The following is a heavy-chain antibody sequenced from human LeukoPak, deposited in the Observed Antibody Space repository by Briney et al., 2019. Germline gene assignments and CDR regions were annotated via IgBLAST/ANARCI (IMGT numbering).Heavy chain of an antibody. CDR1: GFTFDDYA. CDR3: AKDISYDSSGPGAFDI. D-gene: IGHD3-22*01. CDR2: ISWNSGSI. V-gene: IGHV3-9*01. J-gene: IGHJ3*02. Sequence: GGSLRLSCAASGFTFDDYAMHWVRQAPGKGLEWVSGISWNSGSIGYADSVKGRFTISRDNAKNSLYLQVNSLRAEDTALYYCAKDISYDSSGPGAFDIWGQGTMVTVSS.